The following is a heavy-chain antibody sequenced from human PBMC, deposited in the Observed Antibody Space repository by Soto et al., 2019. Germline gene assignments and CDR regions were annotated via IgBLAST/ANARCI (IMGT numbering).Heavy chain of an antibody. Sequence: GASVKVSCKASGYTFTSYYMHWVRQAPGQGLEWMGIINPSGGSTSYAQKFQGRVTMTRDTSTSTVYMELSSLRSEDTAVYYCARDRQIDDFWSGYDYWGQGTLVTVSS. D-gene: IGHD3-3*01. CDR2: INPSGGST. CDR3: ARDRQIDDFWSGYDY. J-gene: IGHJ4*02. V-gene: IGHV1-46*01. CDR1: GYTFTSYY.